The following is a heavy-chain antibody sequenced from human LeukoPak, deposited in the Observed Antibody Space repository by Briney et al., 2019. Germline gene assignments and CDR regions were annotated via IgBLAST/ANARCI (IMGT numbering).Heavy chain of an antibody. J-gene: IGHJ4*02. Sequence: PSETLSLTRSVSGDSISPYSWSWIRQPPGKGLEWVGYIYYSGNTNYNPSPKSRVTISVDTSKKQFSLTLNSVTAADTAVYYCARTAYCGGGACSTYYFDFWGQGTLVAVAS. V-gene: IGHV4-59*01. CDR3: ARTAYCGGGACSTYYFDF. CDR1: GDSISPYS. CDR2: IYYSGNT. D-gene: IGHD2-21*01.